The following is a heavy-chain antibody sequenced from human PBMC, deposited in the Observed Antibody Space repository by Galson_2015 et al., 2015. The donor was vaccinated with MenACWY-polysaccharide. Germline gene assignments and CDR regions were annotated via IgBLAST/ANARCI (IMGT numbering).Heavy chain of an antibody. Sequence: ALRISCAGAGFTFNTFAMNWIRQAPGNGREWVALISYHGSNQSHADSVKGGFTISRYNSKNTVYLQMDSLRPEDTALYYCARGVRSFARSDYWGQGAQVTVSS. CDR3: ARGVRSFARSDY. CDR2: ISYHGSNQ. CDR1: GFTFNTFA. D-gene: IGHD3-10*01. V-gene: IGHV3-30-3*01. J-gene: IGHJ4*02.